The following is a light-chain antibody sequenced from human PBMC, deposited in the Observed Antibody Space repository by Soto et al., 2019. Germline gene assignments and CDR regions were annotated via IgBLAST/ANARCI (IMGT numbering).Light chain of an antibody. Sequence: QSVLTQPPSVSGAPGQRVTISCTGSSSNIGAGYDVHWYQQLPGTAPKLLIYGNSNRPSGVPDRFSGSNSGTSVSLAITGLQAEDEADYYCQSYDSSLSGSVFGGGTKLTVL. CDR2: GNS. J-gene: IGLJ2*01. V-gene: IGLV1-40*01. CDR1: SSNIGAGYD. CDR3: QSYDSSLSGSV.